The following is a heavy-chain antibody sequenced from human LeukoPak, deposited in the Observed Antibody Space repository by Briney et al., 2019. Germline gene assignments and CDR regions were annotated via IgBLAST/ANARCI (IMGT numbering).Heavy chain of an antibody. CDR1: GLTFSSYW. D-gene: IGHD3-22*01. CDR2: LNSDGSST. V-gene: IGHV3-74*01. J-gene: IGHJ4*02. Sequence: PGGSLRLSCAASGLTFSSYWMHWVRQAPGKGLVWVSRLNSDGSSTSYADSVKGRFTISRDNAKNSLYLQMNSLRAEDTAVYYCARVHDSSGYYYRFDYWGQGTLVTVSS. CDR3: ARVHDSSGYYYRFDY.